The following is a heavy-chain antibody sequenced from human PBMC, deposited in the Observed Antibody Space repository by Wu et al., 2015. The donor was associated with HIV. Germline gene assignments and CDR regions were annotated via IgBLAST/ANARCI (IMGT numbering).Heavy chain of an antibody. V-gene: IGHV1-69*13. J-gene: IGHJ4*02. CDR3: ARDRMGYDYGYYFDY. CDR2: IIPIFGTA. D-gene: IGHD5-12*01. CDR1: GGTFSSYA. Sequence: QVQLVQSGAEVKKPGSSVKVSCKASGGTFSSYAISWVRQAPGQGLEWMGRIIPIFGTANYAQKFQGRVTITADESMSTAYMELSSLRSEDTAVYYCARDRMGYDYGYYFDYWGQGTLVPVSS.